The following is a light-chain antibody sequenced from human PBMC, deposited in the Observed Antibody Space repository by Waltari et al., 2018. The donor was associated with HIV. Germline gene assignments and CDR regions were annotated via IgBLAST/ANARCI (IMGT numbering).Light chain of an antibody. CDR3: SSYVGSNNLV. Sequence: QSALTQPPSASGSPGQSVTISCTGTSSDVGGYNYVLWYQQHPGKAPKLMIDEISKRPSGVPDRFSDSKTGNTAPLTVSGLQAEDEADYYCSSYVGSNNLVFGGGTKLTVL. CDR2: EIS. J-gene: IGLJ2*01. CDR1: SSDVGGYNY. V-gene: IGLV2-8*01.